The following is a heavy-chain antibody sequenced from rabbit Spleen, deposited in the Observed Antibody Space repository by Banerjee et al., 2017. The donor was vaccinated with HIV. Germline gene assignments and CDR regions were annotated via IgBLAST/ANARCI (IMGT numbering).Heavy chain of an antibody. CDR1: RFDFSTYS. J-gene: IGHJ3*01. CDR2: IAGSSSGFT. V-gene: IGHV1S45*01. Sequence: ELVESGGGLVQPGGSLKLSCKASRFDFSTYSMSWVRQAPGKGLEWISCIAGSSSGFTYSATWAKGRFTCSKTSSTTVTLQMTSLTAADTATYFCARDLDGVIGWNFGWWGQGTLVTVS. D-gene: IGHD4-1*01. CDR3: ARDLDGVIGWNFGW.